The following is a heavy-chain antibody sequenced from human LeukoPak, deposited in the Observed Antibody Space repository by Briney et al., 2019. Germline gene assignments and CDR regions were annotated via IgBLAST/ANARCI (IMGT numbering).Heavy chain of an antibody. Sequence: KLSETLSLTCAVSGGSMKDYYWSWIRQPPGKGLQWIAYINDIGHSGYNPSLESRVTISVDTSKNHFSLRLRSVTAADTAVYYCARESADYVRRSFSDYWGQGIVVTVSS. CDR2: INDIGHS. D-gene: IGHD3-16*01. CDR1: GGSMKDYY. J-gene: IGHJ4*02. V-gene: IGHV4-59*12. CDR3: ARESADYVRRSFSDY.